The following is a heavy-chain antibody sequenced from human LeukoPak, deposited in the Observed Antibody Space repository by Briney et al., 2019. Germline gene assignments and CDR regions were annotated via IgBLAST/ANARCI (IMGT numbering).Heavy chain of an antibody. V-gene: IGHV3-74*01. D-gene: IGHD6-13*01. J-gene: IGHJ4*02. CDR3: TSFSFMPAAGTAAH. CDR2: INSDGSTT. CDR1: GFTFRSYW. Sequence: GGSLRLSCAASGFTFRSYWMHWARQAPGKGLVWVSRINSDGSTTSYADSVKGRFTISRDNAKNTLYLQMNSLRAEDTAVYYCTSFSFMPAAGTAAHWGQGALVTVSS.